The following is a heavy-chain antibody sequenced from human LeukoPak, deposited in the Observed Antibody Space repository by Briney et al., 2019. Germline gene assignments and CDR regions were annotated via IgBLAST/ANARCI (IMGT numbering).Heavy chain of an antibody. CDR2: ISSNGGST. D-gene: IGHD3-16*01. CDR3: ARDYAY. CDR1: GFTFSSYA. Sequence: GGSLRLSCAASGFTFSSYAMHWVRQAPGKGLEYVSAISSNGGSTYYANSVKDRFTISRDNSKNTLYLQMGSLRAEDMAVYYCARDYAYWGQGTLVTVSS. V-gene: IGHV3-64*01. J-gene: IGHJ4*02.